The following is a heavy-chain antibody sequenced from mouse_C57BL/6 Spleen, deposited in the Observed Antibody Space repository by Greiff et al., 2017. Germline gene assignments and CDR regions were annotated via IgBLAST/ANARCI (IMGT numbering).Heavy chain of an antibody. J-gene: IGHJ1*03. Sequence: EVQLVESGGGLVKPGGSLKLSCAASGFTFSSYAMSWVRQTPEKRLEWVATISDGGSYTYYPDNVKGRFTISRDNAKNNLYLQMSHLKSEDTAMYYCARGDYGSSYALYWYFDVWGTGTTVTVSS. CDR1: GFTFSSYA. D-gene: IGHD1-1*01. CDR2: ISDGGSYT. V-gene: IGHV5-4*01. CDR3: ARGDYGSSYALYWYFDV.